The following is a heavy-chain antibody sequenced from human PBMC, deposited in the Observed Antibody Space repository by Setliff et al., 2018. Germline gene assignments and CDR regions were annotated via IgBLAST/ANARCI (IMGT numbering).Heavy chain of an antibody. CDR1: GGSISSYY. V-gene: IGHV4-59*01. CDR3: ARAYSSSWYSSRYYFDY. J-gene: IGHJ4*02. CDR2: IYTSGST. D-gene: IGHD6-13*01. Sequence: PSETLSLTCTVSGGSISSYYWSWIRQPPWKGLEWIGYIYTSGSTNYNPSLKSRVTISVDTSKKQLSLKLSSVTAADTAVYYCARAYSSSWYSSRYYFDYWGQGTLVTVSS.